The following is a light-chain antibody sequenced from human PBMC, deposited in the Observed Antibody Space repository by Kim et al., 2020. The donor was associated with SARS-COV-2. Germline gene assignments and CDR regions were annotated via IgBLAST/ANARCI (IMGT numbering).Light chain of an antibody. V-gene: IGLV2-14*01. J-gene: IGLJ3*02. CDR2: EVT. CDR3: SSYTSSSVLMV. CDR1: SSDIDDYNY. Sequence: QSALTQPASVSGSPGQSITISCTGTSSDIDDYNYVSWYQQHPGKAPKLMIYEVTKRPSGVSYRFSGSKSGNTASLTISGLQAEDEADYYCSSYTSSSVLMVFGGGTQLTVL.